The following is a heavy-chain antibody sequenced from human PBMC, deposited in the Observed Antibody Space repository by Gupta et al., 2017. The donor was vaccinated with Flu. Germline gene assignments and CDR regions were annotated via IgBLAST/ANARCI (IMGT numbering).Heavy chain of an antibody. CDR2: IYYSGST. D-gene: IGHD6-6*01. CDR1: GGSLSSYY. J-gene: IGHJ5*02. Sequence: QVQLQESGPGLVKPSETLSLTCTVSGGSLSSYYWSWIRQPPGKGLEWIGYIYYSGSTNYNPSLKSRVTISVDTSKNQFSLKLSSVTAADTAVYYCARDLTIAARFHWFDPWGQGTLVTVSS. CDR3: ARDLTIAARFHWFDP. V-gene: IGHV4-59*01.